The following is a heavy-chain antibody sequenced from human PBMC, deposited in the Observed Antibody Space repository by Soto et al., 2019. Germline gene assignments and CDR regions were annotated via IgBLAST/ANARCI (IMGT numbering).Heavy chain of an antibody. CDR2: ISYDGSNK. Sequence: PGGSLRLSCAASGFTFSSYGMHWVRQDPGKGLEWVAVISYDGSNKYYADSVKGRFTISRDNSKNTLYLQMNSLRAEDTAVYYCAKDQGYRNYNWFDPWVQGTLVTVSA. CDR3: AKDQGYRNYNWFDP. CDR1: GFTFSSYG. D-gene: IGHD4-4*01. V-gene: IGHV3-30*18. J-gene: IGHJ5*02.